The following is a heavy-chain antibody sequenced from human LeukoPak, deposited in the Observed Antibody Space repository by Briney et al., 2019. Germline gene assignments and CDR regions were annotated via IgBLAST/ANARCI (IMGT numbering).Heavy chain of an antibody. CDR2: INSGGSAT. V-gene: IGHV3-48*03. CDR3: AKCLPASLGMDV. Sequence: GGSLRLSCAASGFTFSSYEMYWVRQAPGKGLEGVSYINSGGSATYYADSVKGRFTIFRDNAKSSLYLQMSSLRAEDTAVYYCAKCLPASLGMDVWGPGTTVTVS. J-gene: IGHJ6*02. CDR1: GFTFSSYE. D-gene: IGHD5/OR15-5a*01.